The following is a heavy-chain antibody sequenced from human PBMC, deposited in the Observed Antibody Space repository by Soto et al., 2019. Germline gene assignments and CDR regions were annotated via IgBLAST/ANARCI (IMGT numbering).Heavy chain of an antibody. D-gene: IGHD6-13*01. CDR2: IKTNTEGGTT. J-gene: IGHJ4*02. CDR1: GFTFTNAW. CDR3: TSVGYSSSWPFDS. Sequence: EVQLVESGGGLVKPGGSLRLSCAASGFTFTNAWMNWVRQAPGEGLEWVARIKTNTEGGTTDYAAPVKGRFTISRDDSKKMLYLQMNNLKTEDGAVYYCTSVGYSSSWPFDSWGQGTLVTVSS. V-gene: IGHV3-15*07.